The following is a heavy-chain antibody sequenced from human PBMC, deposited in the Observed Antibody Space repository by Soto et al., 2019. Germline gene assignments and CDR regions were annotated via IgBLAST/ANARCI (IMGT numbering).Heavy chain of an antibody. V-gene: IGHV3-30*03. D-gene: IGHD3-3*01. CDR3: ARDKEYFDLYSHFS. J-gene: IGHJ5*02. Sequence: QPGGSLGLSCAASGFTFSSYGMHCGRLAPGKELEWVAVISYDGSNRYYADSVKGRFTISRDNSRSTLYLQLNSLRTEDTALDFCARDKEYFDLYSHFSWSQGTFVT. CDR1: GFTFSSYG. CDR2: ISYDGSNR.